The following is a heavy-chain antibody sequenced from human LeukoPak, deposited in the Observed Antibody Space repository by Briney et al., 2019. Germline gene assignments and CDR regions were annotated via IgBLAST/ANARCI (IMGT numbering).Heavy chain of an antibody. Sequence: SETLSLTCAVYGGSFGGYYWSWIRQPPGKGLEWIGEINHSGSTNYNPSLKSRVTISVDTSKNQFSLKLSSVTAADTAVYYCASGVPTPLDYWGQGTLVTVSS. CDR3: ASGVPTPLDY. CDR1: GGSFGGYY. V-gene: IGHV4-34*01. CDR2: INHSGST. J-gene: IGHJ4*02.